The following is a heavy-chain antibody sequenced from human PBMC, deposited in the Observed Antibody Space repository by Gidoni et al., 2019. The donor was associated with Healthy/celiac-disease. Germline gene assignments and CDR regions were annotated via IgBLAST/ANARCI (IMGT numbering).Heavy chain of an antibody. Sequence: QVQLVQSGAEVKKPGASVKVSCKASGYTFTSYDINWVRQATGQGLEWMGWMNPNSGNTGYAQKFQGRVTMTRNTSISTAYMELSSLRSEDTAVYYCARGAQFLEWLLRMGQSVWFDPWGQGTLVTVSS. D-gene: IGHD3-3*01. CDR1: GYTFTSYD. CDR2: MNPNSGNT. V-gene: IGHV1-8*01. J-gene: IGHJ5*02. CDR3: ARGAQFLEWLLRMGQSVWFDP.